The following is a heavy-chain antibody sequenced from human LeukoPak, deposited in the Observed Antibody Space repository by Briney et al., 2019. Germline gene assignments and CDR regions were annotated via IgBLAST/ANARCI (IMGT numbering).Heavy chain of an antibody. CDR2: ISGTGGST. CDR1: GFTFSTYA. J-gene: IGHJ6*03. D-gene: IGHD3-3*01. Sequence: TGGSLRLSCAASGFTFSTYAMTWVRQAPGKGLEWVSLISGTGGSTYYADSVKGRFTISRDNSKNSLYLQMNSLRAEDTAVYYCASANPILLDYYYYYYMDVWGKGTTVTVSS. CDR3: ASANPILLDYYYYYYMDV. V-gene: IGHV3-23*01.